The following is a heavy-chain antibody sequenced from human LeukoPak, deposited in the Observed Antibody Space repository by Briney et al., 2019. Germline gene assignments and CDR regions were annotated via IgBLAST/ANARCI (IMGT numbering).Heavy chain of an antibody. CDR1: GFTFSSYA. CDR3: ARRAYGSGGYDLYYYYGMDV. V-gene: IGHV3-23*01. Sequence: PGGSLRLSCVASGFTFSSYAMSWVRQAPGKGLEWVSAISGGGASTYYADSVKGRFTISRDNSKNTLYLQMNSLRAEDTAAYYCARRAYGSGGYDLYYYYGMDVWGQGTTVTVSS. J-gene: IGHJ6*02. D-gene: IGHD3-10*01. CDR2: ISGGGAST.